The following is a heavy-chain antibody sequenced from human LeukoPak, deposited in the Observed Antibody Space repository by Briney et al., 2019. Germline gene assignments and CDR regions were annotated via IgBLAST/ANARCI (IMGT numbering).Heavy chain of an antibody. CDR3: ARRCSGNCYSFDY. Sequence: PGESLKISCKGSGYSFSSYWIGWVRQMPGKGPEWMGVIYPGDSDTRYSPSFQGQVTISADMSISTAYLQWSSLKASDSAMYYCARRCSGNCYSFDYWGQGSLVTVSS. CDR1: GYSFSSYW. V-gene: IGHV5-51*01. J-gene: IGHJ4*02. D-gene: IGHD2-21*02. CDR2: IYPGDSDT.